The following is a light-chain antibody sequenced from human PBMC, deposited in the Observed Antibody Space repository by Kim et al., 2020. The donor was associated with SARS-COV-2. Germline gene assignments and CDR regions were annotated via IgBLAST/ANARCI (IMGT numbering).Light chain of an antibody. CDR3: QQFGTPPYT. CDR2: AAS. V-gene: IGKV3-20*01. Sequence: LSCRAMQSILIKYLACYNHKPGQPPRLLIYAASSRATGVPDRFSASGSGTDFTLSITRLEREDFAVYYCQQFGTPPYTFGQGTKVEI. J-gene: IGKJ2*01. CDR1: QSILIKY.